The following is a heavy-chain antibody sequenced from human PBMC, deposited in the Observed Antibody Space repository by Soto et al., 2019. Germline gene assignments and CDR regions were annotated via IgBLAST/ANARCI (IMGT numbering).Heavy chain of an antibody. CDR2: IWYDGSNK. D-gene: IGHD3-10*01. CDR3: AREPYYYGRLDY. CDR1: GLTFNSYG. Sequence: GGSLRLSCAASGLTFNSYGMHWVRQAPGKGLEWVAVIWYDGSNKYYADSVKGRFTISRDNSKNTLYLQMNSLRAEDTAVYYCAREPYYYGRLDYWGQGTLVTVSS. V-gene: IGHV3-33*08. J-gene: IGHJ4*02.